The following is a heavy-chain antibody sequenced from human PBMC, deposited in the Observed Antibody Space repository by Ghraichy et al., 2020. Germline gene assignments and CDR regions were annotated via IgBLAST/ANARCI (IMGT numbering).Heavy chain of an antibody. Sequence: SETLSLTCTVSGGSISGYYWIWIRQPPGKGLEWIGYIYSSGSTNYNPSLKSRVTISVYTSKNQFSLRLSSVTAADTALYYCARGLEDSSSSGDTSFDYWGQGTLVTVSS. V-gene: IGHV4-59*01. CDR2: IYSSGST. CDR3: ARGLEDSSSSGDTSFDY. J-gene: IGHJ4*02. D-gene: IGHD6-6*01. CDR1: GGSISGYY.